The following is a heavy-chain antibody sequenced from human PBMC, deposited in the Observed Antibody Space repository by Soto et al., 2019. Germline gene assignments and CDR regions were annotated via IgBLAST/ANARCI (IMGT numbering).Heavy chain of an antibody. D-gene: IGHD3-10*01. CDR3: VRVTIG. CDR2: LSGSGT. V-gene: IGHV3-23*01. CDR1: GFNLGSSA. J-gene: IGHJ4*02. Sequence: GGSLRLSCAASGFNLGSSAMSWVRQAPGKGLEWVSALSGSGTYYADSVRGRFTISRDTSKNTLYLQMNSLRGEDKAIYYCVRVTIGWGQGTLVTVSS.